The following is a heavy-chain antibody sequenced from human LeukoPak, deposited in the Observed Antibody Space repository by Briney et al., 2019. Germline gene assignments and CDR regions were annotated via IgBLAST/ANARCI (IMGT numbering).Heavy chain of an antibody. V-gene: IGHV1-2*02. J-gene: IGHJ3*02. Sequence: ASVKVSCKASGYTFTSYYMHWVRQAPGQGLEWMGYINPNTGGTKYAQNFQGRATMTRDTSITTAYMELSWLRSDDSALYYCTREGSTDAFDIWGQGTMVTVSS. CDR1: GYTFTSYY. CDR2: INPNTGGT. CDR3: TREGSTDAFDI.